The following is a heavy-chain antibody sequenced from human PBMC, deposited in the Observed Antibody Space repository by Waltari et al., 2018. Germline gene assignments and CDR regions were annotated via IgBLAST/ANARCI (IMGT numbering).Heavy chain of an antibody. CDR1: GFTVGSNP. J-gene: IGHJ4*02. D-gene: IGHD2-15*01. CDR2: IYSGGTT. Sequence: EGQLVESGGGLIQPGGSLRRCCAASGFTVGSNPMGWVRQAPGKGLEWVSVIYSGGTTYYADSLKGRFTISRDNSKNTLYLQMNSLRAEDTAVYYCATDGRGSGAWAYYFDYWGQGTLVTVSS. CDR3: ATDGRGSGAWAYYFDY. V-gene: IGHV3-53*01.